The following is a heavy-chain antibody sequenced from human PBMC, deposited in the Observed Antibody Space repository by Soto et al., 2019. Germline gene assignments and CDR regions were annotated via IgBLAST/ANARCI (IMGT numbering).Heavy chain of an antibody. CDR1: GGSISSGGYS. Sequence: QLQLQESGSGLVKPSQTLSLTCAVSGGSISSGGYSWSWIRQPPGKGLECIGYIYHSGSTYYNPSLMSRVTISLGRSNRQFSLTLSSETAAETAVYCCARGMTTVTTLDYWGQGTLVTVSS. D-gene: IGHD4-17*01. V-gene: IGHV4-30-2*01. CDR2: IYHSGST. J-gene: IGHJ4*02. CDR3: ARGMTTVTTLDY.